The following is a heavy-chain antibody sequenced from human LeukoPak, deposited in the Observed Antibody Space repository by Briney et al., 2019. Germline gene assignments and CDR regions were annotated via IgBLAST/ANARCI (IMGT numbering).Heavy chain of an antibody. Sequence: GGSLRLSCAASRFSFSSYSMSWVRQAPGKGLEWVSYISSSSSTIYYSDSVKGRFTIPRDNSKNTLYLQMNSLRAEDTAVYYCARRAGAYSHPYDYWGQGTLVTVSS. V-gene: IGHV3-48*01. J-gene: IGHJ4*02. CDR2: ISSSSSTI. CDR3: ARRAGAYSHPYDY. D-gene: IGHD4/OR15-4a*01. CDR1: RFSFSSYS.